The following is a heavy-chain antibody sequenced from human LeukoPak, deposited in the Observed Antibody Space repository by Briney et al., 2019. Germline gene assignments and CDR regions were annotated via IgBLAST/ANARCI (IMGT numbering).Heavy chain of an antibody. V-gene: IGHV3-15*01. CDR1: GFTFTNYD. D-gene: IGHD6-13*01. CDR2: IKRKSDGGTT. CDR3: TTYSTGYCNN. J-gene: IGHJ4*02. Sequence: PGGSLRLSCAASGFTFTNYDMHWVRQAPGKGLEWIGRIKRKSDGGTTDYAAPVKGRFTISRDDSENMLYLQMNSLKSEDTAVYYCTTYSTGYCNNWGRGTLVTVSS.